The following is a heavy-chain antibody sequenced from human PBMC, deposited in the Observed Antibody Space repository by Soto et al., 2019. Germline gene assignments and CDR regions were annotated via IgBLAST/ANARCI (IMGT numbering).Heavy chain of an antibody. CDR1: GFTFDDYA. D-gene: IGHD5-12*01. Sequence: EVQLVESGGGLVQPGRSLRLSCAASGFTFDDYAMHWVRQAPGKGLEWVSGISWNSGSIGYADSVKGRFTISRDNAKNSLYLQMNSLRAEDTALYYCAKDIEMATIDAFDIWGQGTMVTVSS. J-gene: IGHJ3*02. CDR2: ISWNSGSI. V-gene: IGHV3-9*01. CDR3: AKDIEMATIDAFDI.